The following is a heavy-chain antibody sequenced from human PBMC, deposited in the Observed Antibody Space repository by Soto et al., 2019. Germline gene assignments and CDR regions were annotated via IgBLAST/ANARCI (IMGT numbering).Heavy chain of an antibody. D-gene: IGHD2-21*02. CDR1: GYSITSSSHY. J-gene: IGHJ5*02. CDR3: ERDPSDFWFDP. CDR2: IYYSGST. Sequence: SDTLALTCTVSGYSITSSSHYWGWIRQPPGKGLEWIGYIYYSGSTNYNPSLKSRVTVSVDTSKNQFSLKLSSVTAADTAVYYCERDPSDFWFDPWGQGTLVTAPQ. V-gene: IGHV4-39*02.